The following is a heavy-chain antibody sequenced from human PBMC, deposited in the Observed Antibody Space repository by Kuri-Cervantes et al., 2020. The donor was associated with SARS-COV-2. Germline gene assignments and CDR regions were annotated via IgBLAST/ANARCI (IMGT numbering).Heavy chain of an antibody. D-gene: IGHD2-2*01. CDR1: RFTFSSYA. CDR2: ISGSGGST. V-gene: IGHV3-23*01. J-gene: IGHJ4*02. CDR3: AKSLDIVVVPAATDY. Sequence: GGSLRLSCAASRFTFSSYAMSWVRQAPGKGLEWVSAISGSGGSTYYADSVKGRFTISRDNSKNTLYLQMNSLRAEDTAVYYCAKSLDIVVVPAATDYWGQGTLVTVSS.